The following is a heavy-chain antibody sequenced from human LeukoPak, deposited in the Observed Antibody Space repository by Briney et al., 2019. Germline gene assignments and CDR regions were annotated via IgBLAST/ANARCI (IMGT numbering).Heavy chain of an antibody. CDR2: INPNSDGT. CDR3: ARSSPIVVVPAAGNWFDP. CDR1: GYTFTGYY. D-gene: IGHD2-2*01. Sequence: ASVKVSCKASGYTFTGYYMYWVRQAPGQGLEWMGWINPNSDGTNYAQKFQGRVTMTRDTSISTAYMELSRLRSDDTAVYYCARSSPIVVVPAAGNWFDPWGQGTLVTVSS. V-gene: IGHV1-2*02. J-gene: IGHJ5*02.